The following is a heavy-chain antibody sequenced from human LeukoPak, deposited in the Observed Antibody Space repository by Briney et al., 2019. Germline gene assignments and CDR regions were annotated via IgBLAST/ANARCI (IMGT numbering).Heavy chain of an antibody. CDR1: GYTLTELS. Sequence: GASVKVSCKVSGYTLTELSMHWVRQAPGKGLEWMGGFDPEDGETIYAQKFQGRVTMTEDTSTDTAYMELSSLRSEDTAVYYCATFIAAAGIFDYWGRGTLVTVSS. CDR2: FDPEDGET. V-gene: IGHV1-24*01. CDR3: ATFIAAAGIFDY. D-gene: IGHD6-13*01. J-gene: IGHJ4*02.